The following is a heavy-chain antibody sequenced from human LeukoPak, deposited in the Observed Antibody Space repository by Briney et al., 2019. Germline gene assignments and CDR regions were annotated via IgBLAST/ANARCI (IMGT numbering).Heavy chain of an antibody. CDR3: AKAVDSRYCSSTSCFNAFDI. D-gene: IGHD2-2*01. Sequence: GGSLRLSCAASGFTFSSYSMNWVRQAPGKGLEWVSYISSTSNTIYYADSVKGRFTISRDNAKNSLYLQMNSLRAEDTAVYYCAKAVDSRYCSSTSCFNAFDIWGQGTMVTVSS. V-gene: IGHV3-48*04. CDR1: GFTFSSYS. CDR2: ISSTSNTI. J-gene: IGHJ3*02.